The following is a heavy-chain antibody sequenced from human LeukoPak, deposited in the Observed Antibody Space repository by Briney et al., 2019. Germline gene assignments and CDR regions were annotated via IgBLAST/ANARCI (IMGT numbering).Heavy chain of an antibody. Sequence: GGSLRLSCGASGFSFSDYWMTWVRQAPGKGLEWVANINQDGSEEYYVASVKGRFTISRDNAKNSLYLQMTSLRAEDTAVYYCARDGSKSCSGGSCYLNWFDAWGQGTLVTVSS. V-gene: IGHV3-7*01. CDR3: ARDGSKSCSGGSCYLNWFDA. CDR2: INQDGSEE. D-gene: IGHD2-15*01. CDR1: GFSFSDYW. J-gene: IGHJ5*02.